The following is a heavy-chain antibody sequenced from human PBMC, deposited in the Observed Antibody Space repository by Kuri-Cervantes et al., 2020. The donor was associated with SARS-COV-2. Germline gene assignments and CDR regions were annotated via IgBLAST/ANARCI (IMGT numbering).Heavy chain of an antibody. V-gene: IGHV5-51*01. D-gene: IGHD3-10*01. CDR3: ARWVAMVRGVMVGMDV. J-gene: IGHJ6*02. Sequence: GGSLRLSCKGSGYSFTSYWSGWVRQMPGKGLEWMGIIYPGDSDTRYSPSFQGQVTISADKSISTAYLQWSSLKASDTAMYYCARWVAMVRGVMVGMDVWGQGTTVTVSS. CDR2: IYPGDSDT. CDR1: GYSFTSYW.